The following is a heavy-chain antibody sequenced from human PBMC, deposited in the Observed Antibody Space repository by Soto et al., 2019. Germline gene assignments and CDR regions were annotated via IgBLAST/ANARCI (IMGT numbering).Heavy chain of an antibody. Sequence: GSLRLSCAASGFTFSSYGMHWVRQAPGKGLEWVAVISYDGSNKYYADSVKGRFTISRDNSKNTLYLQMNSLRAEDTAVYYCAKDDIVVVVAIDYWGQGTLVTVSS. CDR3: AKDDIVVVVAIDY. CDR1: GFTFSSYG. D-gene: IGHD2-15*01. CDR2: ISYDGSNK. V-gene: IGHV3-30*18. J-gene: IGHJ4*02.